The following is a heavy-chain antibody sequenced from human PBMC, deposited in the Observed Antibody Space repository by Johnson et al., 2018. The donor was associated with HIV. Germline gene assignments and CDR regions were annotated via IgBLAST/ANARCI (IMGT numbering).Heavy chain of an antibody. CDR1: GFTFSSYA. CDR2: IRYDESNI. D-gene: IGHD5-24*01. CDR3: ARALEGDAFDI. J-gene: IGHJ3*02. Sequence: QVQLVESGGGVVQPGTSLRLSCAASGFTFSSYAMHWVRQAPGKGLEWVAFIRYDESNIYYADSVKGRFTISRDNSKNMLYLQMNSLRPEDTAVYYCARALEGDAFDIWGQGTMVTVSS. V-gene: IGHV3-30*02.